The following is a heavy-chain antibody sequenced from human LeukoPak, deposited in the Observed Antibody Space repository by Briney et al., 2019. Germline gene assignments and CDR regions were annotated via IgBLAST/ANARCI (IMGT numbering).Heavy chain of an antibody. J-gene: IGHJ4*02. CDR3: ARDDGRGVVTPY. V-gene: IGHV4-39*07. Sequence: SETLSLTCTVSGGSISGSDYYWGWIRQPPGKGLEWIGSIYYSGRTFYNPSLKSRVAISVDTSKNLFSLNLISVTAADTAVYYCARDDGRGVVTPYWGQGTLVTVSS. CDR1: GGSISGSDYY. CDR2: IYYSGRT. D-gene: IGHD2-21*02.